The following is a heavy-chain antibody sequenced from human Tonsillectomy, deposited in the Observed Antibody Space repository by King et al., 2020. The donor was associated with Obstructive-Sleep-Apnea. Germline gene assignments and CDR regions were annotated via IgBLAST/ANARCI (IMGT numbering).Heavy chain of an antibody. Sequence: QLQESGPGLVKPSETLSLTCTVSGGSISSYYWSWIRQPPGKGLEWIGYIYSSGSTNYNPSLKSRVTISVDTSKNQFSLKLISVTAADTAVYYCARHYVAEADAFDIWGQGTMVTVSS. J-gene: IGHJ3*02. CDR3: ARHYVAEADAFDI. D-gene: IGHD3-10*02. CDR2: IYSSGST. V-gene: IGHV4-59*08. CDR1: GGSISSYY.